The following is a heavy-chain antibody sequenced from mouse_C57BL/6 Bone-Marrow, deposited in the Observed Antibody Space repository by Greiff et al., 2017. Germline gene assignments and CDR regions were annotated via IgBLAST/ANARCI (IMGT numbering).Heavy chain of an antibody. CDR1: GYAFSSSW. CDR3: AKGPFAY. CDR2: IYPGDGDT. V-gene: IGHV1-82*01. Sequence: VQLQESGPELVKPGASVEISCKASGYAFSSSWMNWVKQRPGKGLEWIGRIYPGDGDTNYNGKFKGKATLTADKSSSTAYMQLSSLTSEDSAVYFCAKGPFAYWGQGTLVTVSA. J-gene: IGHJ3*01.